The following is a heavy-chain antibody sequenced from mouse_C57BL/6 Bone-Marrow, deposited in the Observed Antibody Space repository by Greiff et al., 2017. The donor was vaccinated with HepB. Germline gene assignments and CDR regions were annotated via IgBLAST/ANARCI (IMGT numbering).Heavy chain of an antibody. J-gene: IGHJ1*03. D-gene: IGHD1-1*01. Sequence: EVKVVESGGGLVKPGGSLKLSCAASGFTFSDYGMHWVRQAPEKGLEWVAYISSGSSTIYYADTVKGRFTISRYNAKNTLFLQMTSLRSEDTAMYYCARRVLRYWYFDVWGTGTTVTVSS. CDR3: ARRVLRYWYFDV. CDR2: ISSGSSTI. CDR1: GFTFSDYG. V-gene: IGHV5-17*01.